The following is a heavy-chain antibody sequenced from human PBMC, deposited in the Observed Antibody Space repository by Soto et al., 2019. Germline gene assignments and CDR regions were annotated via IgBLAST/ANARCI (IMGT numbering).Heavy chain of an antibody. CDR1: GFTFSSYG. J-gene: IGHJ4*02. CDR3: ARDRVNYYDSSGYPQPLDY. D-gene: IGHD3-22*01. Sequence: GGSLRLSCAASGFTFSSYGMHWVRQAPGKGLEWVAVIWYDGSNKYYADSVKGRFTISRDNSKNTLYLQMNSLRAEDTAVYYCARDRVNYYDSSGYPQPLDYWGQGTLVTVSP. V-gene: IGHV3-33*01. CDR2: IWYDGSNK.